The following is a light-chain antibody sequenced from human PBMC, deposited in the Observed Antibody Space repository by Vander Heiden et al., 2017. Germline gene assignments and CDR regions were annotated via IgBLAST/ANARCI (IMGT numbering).Light chain of an antibody. J-gene: IGKJ4*01. CDR2: WAS. Sequence: DIVMTQSPDSLAVSLGERATINCKSSQSVLYSSTNKNYLAWYQQKSGQPPKLLIYWASTRKSGVPDRFSGSGSGTDFTLTISSLQAEDVAVYYCQQYYTTPLTFGGGTKVEI. CDR1: QSVLYSSTNKNY. V-gene: IGKV4-1*01. CDR3: QQYYTTPLT.